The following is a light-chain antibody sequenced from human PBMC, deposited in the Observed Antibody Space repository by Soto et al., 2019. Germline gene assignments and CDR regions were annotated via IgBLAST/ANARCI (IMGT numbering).Light chain of an antibody. CDR1: SSDVGNFNL. CDR3: SSYAGRDSFV. J-gene: IGLJ1*01. CDR2: EVT. V-gene: IGLV2-23*02. Sequence: QSAPTQPASVSGSPGQSITISCTGTSSDVGNFNLVSWYQQHPGKAPKLIIYEVTKRPSGVSLRFSGSKSGNTASLTISGLQAEDEDEADYYCSSYAGRDSFVFGTGTKLTVL.